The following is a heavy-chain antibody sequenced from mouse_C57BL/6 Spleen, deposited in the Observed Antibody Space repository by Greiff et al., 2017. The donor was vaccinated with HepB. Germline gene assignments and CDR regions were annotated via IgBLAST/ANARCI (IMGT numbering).Heavy chain of an antibody. CDR3: ARHEEERTAQAILFAY. Sequence: VQLVESGAELVKPGASVKLSCKASGYTFTEYTIHWVKQRSGQGLEWIGWFYPGSGSIKYNEKFKDKATLTADKSSSTVYMELSRLTSEDSAVYFCARHEEERTAQAILFAYWGQGTLVTVSA. D-gene: IGHD3-2*02. J-gene: IGHJ3*01. V-gene: IGHV1-62-2*01. CDR2: FYPGSGSI. CDR1: GYTFTEYT.